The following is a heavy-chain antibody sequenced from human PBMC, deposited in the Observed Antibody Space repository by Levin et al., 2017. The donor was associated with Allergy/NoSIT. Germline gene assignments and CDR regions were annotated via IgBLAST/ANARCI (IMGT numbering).Heavy chain of an antibody. CDR1: GFTFSNYT. Sequence: PGGSLRLSCAASGFTFSNYTMNWVRQAPRKGLEWVSGISGSGGSIYYADSVKGRFTVSRDNSKNTLYLQMNSLRAEDTAVYYCSKEETYYFDSSDYPAYDAFDMWGQGTIVTVSS. D-gene: IGHD3-22*01. CDR3: SKEETYYFDSSDYPAYDAFDM. J-gene: IGHJ3*02. V-gene: IGHV3-23*01. CDR2: ISGSGGSI.